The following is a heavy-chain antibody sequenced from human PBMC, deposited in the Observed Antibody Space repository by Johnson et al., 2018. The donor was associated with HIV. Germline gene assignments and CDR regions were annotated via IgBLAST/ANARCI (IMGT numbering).Heavy chain of an antibody. J-gene: IGHJ3*02. Sequence: QVQLMESGGGVVQPGRSLRLSCAASGFTFSSYAMHWVRQAPGKGLEWVAVISYDGSNKYYADSVKGQFTISRDNSKNTLYLQMNSLRAEDTAVYYCARGRWELYGDDAFDIWGQGTMVTVSS. CDR2: ISYDGSNK. V-gene: IGHV3-30*04. D-gene: IGHD1-26*01. CDR1: GFTFSSYA. CDR3: ARGRWELYGDDAFDI.